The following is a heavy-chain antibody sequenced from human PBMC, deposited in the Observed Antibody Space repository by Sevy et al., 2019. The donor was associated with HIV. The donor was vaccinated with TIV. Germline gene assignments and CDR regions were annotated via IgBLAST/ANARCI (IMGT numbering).Heavy chain of an antibody. Sequence: GESLKISCKGSGYSFTSYWIGWERQMPGKGLEWMGIIYPGDSDTRYSPSFQGQVTISADKSINTAYLQWSSLKASDTAMYYCARQDPTYYYGMDVWGQGTTVTVSS. V-gene: IGHV5-51*01. J-gene: IGHJ6*02. D-gene: IGHD1-1*01. CDR1: GYSFTSYW. CDR2: IYPGDSDT. CDR3: ARQDPTYYYGMDV.